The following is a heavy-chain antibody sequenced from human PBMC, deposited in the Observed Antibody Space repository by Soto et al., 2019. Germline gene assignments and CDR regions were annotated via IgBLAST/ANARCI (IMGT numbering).Heavy chain of an antibody. CDR1: GYTFTGYY. J-gene: IGHJ6*02. CDR2: INPNSGGT. D-gene: IGHD2-8*01. Sequence: ASVKVSCKASGYTFTGYYMHWVRQAPGQGLEWMGWINPNSGGTNYAQKFQGRVTMTRDTSISTAYMELSRLRSDDTAVYYCARASPVSCMLCFFYGGKDLAYGMGVWGQGTTVTVSS. V-gene: IGHV1-2*02. CDR3: ARASPVSCMLCFFYGGKDLAYGMGV.